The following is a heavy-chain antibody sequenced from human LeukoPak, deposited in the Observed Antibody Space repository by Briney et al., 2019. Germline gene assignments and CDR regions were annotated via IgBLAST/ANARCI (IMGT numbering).Heavy chain of an antibody. CDR1: GFTFSSYG. V-gene: IGHV1-2*02. CDR3: AREEGYCSGGSCYGAAFDI. CDR2: INPNSGGT. Sequence: GGSLRLSCAASGFTFSSYGMHWVRQAPGQGLEWMGWINPNSGGTNYAQKFQGRVTMTRDTSISTAYMELSRLRSDDTAVYYCAREEGYCSGGSCYGAAFDIWGQGTMVTVSS. J-gene: IGHJ3*02. D-gene: IGHD2-15*01.